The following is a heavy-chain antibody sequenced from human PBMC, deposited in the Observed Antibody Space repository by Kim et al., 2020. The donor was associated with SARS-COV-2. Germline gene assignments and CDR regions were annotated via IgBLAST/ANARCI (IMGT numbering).Heavy chain of an antibody. J-gene: IGHJ4*02. D-gene: IGHD3-10*01. Sequence: GGSLRLSCAASGFTFNNYAMTWVRQAPGKGLEWVSTISGNGYNTFYADSVKGRFTISRDNSKNTLSLQMNSLRAEDTAVYYCAKDFSGTSQLCDYWGQG. CDR2: ISGNGYNT. V-gene: IGHV3-23*01. CDR3: AKDFSGTSQLCDY. CDR1: GFTFNNYA.